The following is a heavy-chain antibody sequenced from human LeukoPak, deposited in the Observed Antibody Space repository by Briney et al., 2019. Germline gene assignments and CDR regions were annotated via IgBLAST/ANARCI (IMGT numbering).Heavy chain of an antibody. J-gene: IGHJ4*02. CDR2: IFYAGST. Sequence: SAVTLSLTCTVSGGSIRSYYWSWIRQPPGKGLEWIGYIFYAGSTTYNPSLKGRVTISIDTSKNQLSLKLNSVTAADTAVYYCASGERGYSYGPLDYWGQGTLVT. CDR3: ASGERGYSYGPLDY. D-gene: IGHD5-18*01. CDR1: GGSIRSYY. V-gene: IGHV4-59*08.